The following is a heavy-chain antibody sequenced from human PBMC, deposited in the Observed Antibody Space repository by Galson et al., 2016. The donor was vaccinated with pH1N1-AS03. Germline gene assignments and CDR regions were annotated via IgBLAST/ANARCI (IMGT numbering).Heavy chain of an antibody. D-gene: IGHD1-1*01. CDR3: ARGRYSAFDI. CDR2: TYWRSKWYN. Sequence: TYWRSKWYNDYAVSVKSRITINPDTSKNQFSLQLNSVTPEDTAVYYCARGRYSAFDIWGQGTMVTVSS. V-gene: IGHV6-1*01. J-gene: IGHJ3*02.